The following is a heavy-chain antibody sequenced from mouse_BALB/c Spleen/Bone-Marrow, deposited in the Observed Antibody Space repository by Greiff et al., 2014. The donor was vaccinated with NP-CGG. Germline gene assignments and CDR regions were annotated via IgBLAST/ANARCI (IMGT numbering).Heavy chain of an antibody. CDR2: IDPANGNT. CDR1: GFNIKDTY. CDR3: ARWGITTGFAY. D-gene: IGHD2-4*01. V-gene: IGHV14-3*02. Sequence: EVQLVESGAELVKPGASVKLSCSASGFNIKDTYMHWVKQRPEQGLEWIGRIDPANGNTKYDPKFQGKATITADTSSSTAYLQLSSLTSEDTAVYYCARWGITTGFAYWGQGTLVTVSA. J-gene: IGHJ3*01.